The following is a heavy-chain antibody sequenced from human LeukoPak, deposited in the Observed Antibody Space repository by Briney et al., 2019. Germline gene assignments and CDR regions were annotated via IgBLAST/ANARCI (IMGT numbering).Heavy chain of an antibody. V-gene: IGHV4-34*01. CDR1: GGSFSGYY. D-gene: IGHD3-10*01. J-gene: IGHJ6*02. CDR2: INHSGST. Sequence: PSETLSLTCAVYGGSFSGYYWSWIRQPPGKGLEWIGEINHSGSTNYNPSLKSRVTISVDTSKNQFSLKLSSVTAADTAVYYCARLLQSYGSGDGYGMDVWGQGTTVTVSS. CDR3: ARLLQSYGSGDGYGMDV.